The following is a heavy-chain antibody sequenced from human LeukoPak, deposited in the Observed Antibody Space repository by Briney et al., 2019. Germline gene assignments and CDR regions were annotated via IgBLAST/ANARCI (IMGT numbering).Heavy chain of an antibody. V-gene: IGHV5-10-1*01. CDR3: ARHLLRYFDWFHYGMDV. CDR2: IDPSDSYT. J-gene: IGHJ6*02. CDR1: GYSFTSYW. D-gene: IGHD3-9*01. Sequence: GESLRISCKGSGYSFTSYWISWVRQMPGKGLEWMGRIDPSDSYTNYSPSFQGHVTISADKSISTAYLQWSSLKASDTAMYYCARHLLRYFDWFHYGMDVWGQGTMVTVS.